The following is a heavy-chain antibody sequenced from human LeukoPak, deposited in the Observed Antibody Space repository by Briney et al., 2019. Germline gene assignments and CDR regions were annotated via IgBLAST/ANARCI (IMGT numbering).Heavy chain of an antibody. D-gene: IGHD3-10*01. J-gene: IGHJ6*03. V-gene: IGHV3-30*02. CDR1: GFTDYG. CDR3: ASTICGSGSAYYYYYMDV. CDR2: IRYDGSNK. Sequence: GGSLRLSCAASGFTDYGMSWVRQAPGKGLEWVAFIRYDGSNKYYADSVKGRFTISRANSKNTLYLQMNSLRAEDTAVYYCASTICGSGSAYYYYYMDVWGKGTTVTVSS.